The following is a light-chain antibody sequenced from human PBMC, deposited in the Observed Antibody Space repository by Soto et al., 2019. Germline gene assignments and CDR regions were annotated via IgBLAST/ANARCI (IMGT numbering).Light chain of an antibody. CDR3: QQYNSYPGT. CDR1: QSISSW. J-gene: IGKJ1*01. V-gene: IGKV1-5*03. CDR2: KAS. Sequence: DIQMTQSPSTLSASVGDRVTITCRASQSISSWLAWYQQKPGKAPKLLIYKASSLESGVSSRFSGSGSGTEFNLTISSLQPDDFATYYCQQYNSYPGTFGQGTKVEIK.